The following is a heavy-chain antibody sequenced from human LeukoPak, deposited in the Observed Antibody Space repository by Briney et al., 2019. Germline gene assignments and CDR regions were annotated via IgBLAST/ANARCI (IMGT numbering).Heavy chain of an antibody. J-gene: IGHJ6*03. Sequence: SVKVSCKASGGTFSSYAITWVRQAPGQGLEWMGGIIPIFDTANYAQKFQGRVTITADKSTSTAYMELSSLRSEDTAVYYCARVSWWDGSSSTYYYYYMDVWGKGTTVTVSS. CDR2: IIPIFDTA. D-gene: IGHD6-6*01. CDR1: GGTFSSYA. V-gene: IGHV1-69*06. CDR3: ARVSWWDGSSSTYYYYYMDV.